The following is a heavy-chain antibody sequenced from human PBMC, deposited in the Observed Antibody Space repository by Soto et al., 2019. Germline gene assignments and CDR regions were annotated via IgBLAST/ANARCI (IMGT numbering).Heavy chain of an antibody. J-gene: IGHJ3*02. CDR3: ARDLQDIVVVPAAATWGAFDI. V-gene: IGHV1-2*04. Sequence: ASVKVSCKASGYTFTGYYMHWVRQAPGQGLEWMGWINPNSGGTNYAQKFQGWVTMTRDTSISTAYMELSRLRSDDTAVYYCARDLQDIVVVPAAATWGAFDIWGQ. D-gene: IGHD2-2*01. CDR2: INPNSGGT. CDR1: GYTFTGYY.